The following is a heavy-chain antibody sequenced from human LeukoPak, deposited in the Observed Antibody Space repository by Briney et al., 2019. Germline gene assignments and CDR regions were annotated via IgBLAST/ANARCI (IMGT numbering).Heavy chain of an antibody. J-gene: IGHJ3*02. CDR3: ASYDSSGYHDAFDI. D-gene: IGHD3-22*01. CDR1: GGSISSGGYS. V-gene: IGHV4-30-2*01. CDR2: IYRSGST. Sequence: SQTLSLTCAVSGGSISSGGYSRSWIRQPPGKGLEWIGYIYRSGSTYYNPSLKSRVTISVDRSKNQFSLKLSSVTAADTAVYYCASYDSSGYHDAFDIWGQGTMVTVSS.